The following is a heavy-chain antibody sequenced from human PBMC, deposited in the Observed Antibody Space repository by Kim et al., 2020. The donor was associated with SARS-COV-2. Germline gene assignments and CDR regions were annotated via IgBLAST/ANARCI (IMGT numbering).Heavy chain of an antibody. CDR2: I. J-gene: IGHJ4*02. V-gene: IGHV4-59*09. CDR3: ARGTARWLQNDF. D-gene: IGHD5-12*01. Sequence: ISYTPSLKSRVTIEKDTFKNQFSLNLNSVTAADTAVYYCARGTARWLQNDFWGQGALVTVTS.